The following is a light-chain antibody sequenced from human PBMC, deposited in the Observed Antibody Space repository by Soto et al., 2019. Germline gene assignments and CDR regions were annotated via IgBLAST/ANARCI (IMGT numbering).Light chain of an antibody. Sequence: QSALTQPPSASGSPGQSVTTSCTGTSSDVGGYNYVSWFQQHPGKAPKLMIYGVTKRPSGVPDRFSGSKSGNTASLTVSGLQAEDEADYYCSSYAGSNNLVVFGGGTKLTVL. J-gene: IGLJ2*01. CDR1: SSDVGGYNY. CDR2: GVT. CDR3: SSYAGSNNLVV. V-gene: IGLV2-8*01.